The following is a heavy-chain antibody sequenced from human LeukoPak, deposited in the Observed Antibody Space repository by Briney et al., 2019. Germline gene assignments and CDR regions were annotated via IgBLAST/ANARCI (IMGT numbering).Heavy chain of an antibody. V-gene: IGHV1-46*01. CDR1: GYTFTSYY. D-gene: IGHD1-26*01. J-gene: IGHJ3*02. CDR2: INPSGGST. CDR3: ARGGRIVGATAAFDI. Sequence: ASVKVSCKASGYTFTSYYIHWVRQAPGQGLEWMGIINPSGGSTSYAQKFQGRVTMTRDMSTSTVYMELSSLRSEDTAVYYCARGGRIVGATAAFDIWGQGTMVTVSS.